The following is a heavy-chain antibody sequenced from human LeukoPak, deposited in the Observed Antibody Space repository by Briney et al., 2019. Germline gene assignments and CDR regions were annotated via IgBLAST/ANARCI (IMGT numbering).Heavy chain of an antibody. Sequence: GGSLRLSCAASGFTVSSNYMSWVRQAPGKGLEWGSVIYSGGTTYYADSVKGRFTISRDNSKNTLHLQMNSLRAEDTAVYYCARDQYSYAHAAHWGQGTLVTVSS. D-gene: IGHD5-18*01. CDR1: GFTVSSNY. CDR2: IYSGGTT. V-gene: IGHV3-66*01. CDR3: ARDQYSYAHAAH. J-gene: IGHJ4*02.